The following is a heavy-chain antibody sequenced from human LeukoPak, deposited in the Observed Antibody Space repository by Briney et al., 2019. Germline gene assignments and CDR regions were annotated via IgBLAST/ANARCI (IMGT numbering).Heavy chain of an antibody. Sequence: GGSLRLSCAASGFTFSSYSMNWVRQAPGKGLEWVSYISSSSSTIYYADSVKGRFTISRVNAKNSLYLQMNSLRAEDTAVYYCARDPTYYYDSSGYQNWFDPWGQGTLVTVSS. D-gene: IGHD3-22*01. J-gene: IGHJ5*02. CDR1: GFTFSSYS. CDR2: ISSSSSTI. CDR3: ARDPTYYYDSSGYQNWFDP. V-gene: IGHV3-48*01.